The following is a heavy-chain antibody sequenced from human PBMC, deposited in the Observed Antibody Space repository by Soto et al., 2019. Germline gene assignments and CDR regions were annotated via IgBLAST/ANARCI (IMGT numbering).Heavy chain of an antibody. V-gene: IGHV5-51*01. J-gene: IGHJ5*02. CDR1: GYSFTSYW. CDR2: IYPGDSDT. D-gene: IGHD6-13*01. Sequence: GESLKISCKGSGYSFTSYWIGWVRQMPGKGLEWMGIIYPGDSDTRYSPSFQGQVTISADKSISTAYLQWSNLKASDTAMYYCARTKSSEYSSSVNWFDPWGQGTLVTVSS. CDR3: ARTKSSEYSSSVNWFDP.